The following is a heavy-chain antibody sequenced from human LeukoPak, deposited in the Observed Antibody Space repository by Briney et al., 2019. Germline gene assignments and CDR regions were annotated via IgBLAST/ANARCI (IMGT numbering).Heavy chain of an antibody. V-gene: IGHV2-5*01. J-gene: IGHJ5*02. CDR1: GFSLSTSGVG. D-gene: IGHD3-3*01. Sequence: SGPTLVNPTPTLTLTCTFSGFSLSTSGVGVGWIRQPPGKALEWLALIYWNDDKRYIPSLKSRLTITKDTSKNQVVLTMTNMDPVDTATYYCAHRDPSEAPSYDFWSGLVWGPGWFDPWGQGTLVTVSS. CDR3: AHRDPSEAPSYDFWSGLVWGPGWFDP. CDR2: IYWNDDK.